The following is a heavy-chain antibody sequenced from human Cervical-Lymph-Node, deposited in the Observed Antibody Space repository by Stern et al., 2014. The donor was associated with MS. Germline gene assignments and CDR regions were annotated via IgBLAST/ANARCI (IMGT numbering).Heavy chain of an antibody. CDR3: ASDSSGYYLSFDY. V-gene: IGHV4-61*01. CDR1: GGSVSSGSYY. Sequence: QVQLQESGPGLVKPSETLSLTCTVSGGSVSSGSYYWSWIRQPPGKGLEGIGYIYYSGSTNYNPSLKSRVTISVDTSKNQFSLKLSSVTAADTAVYYCASDSSGYYLSFDYWGQGTLVTVSS. CDR2: IYYSGST. D-gene: IGHD3-22*01. J-gene: IGHJ4*02.